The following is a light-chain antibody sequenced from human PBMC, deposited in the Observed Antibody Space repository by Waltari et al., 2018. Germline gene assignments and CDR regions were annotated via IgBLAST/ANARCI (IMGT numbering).Light chain of an antibody. CDR2: LEGSGSY. J-gene: IGLJ3*02. V-gene: IGLV4-60*03. Sequence: QPVLTQSSSASASLGSSVKLTCTLSSGHSSYIIAWHQQQPGKAPRYLMKLEGSGSYNKGGGVPDRCSGSSSGADRYLTISNLQSEDEADYYCETWDSRTLGVFGGGTKLTVL. CDR3: ETWDSRTLGV. CDR1: SGHSSYI.